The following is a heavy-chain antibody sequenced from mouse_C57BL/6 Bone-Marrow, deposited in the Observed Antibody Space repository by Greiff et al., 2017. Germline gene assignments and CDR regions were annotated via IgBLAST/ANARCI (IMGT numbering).Heavy chain of an antibody. V-gene: IGHV1-81*01. Sequence: PLQQSGAELARPGASVKLSCKASGYTFTSYGISWVKQRTGQGLEWIGEIYPRSGNTYYNEKFKGKATLTADKSSSTAYMELRSLTSEDSAVYFCARRLRRWYYFDYWGQGTTLTVSS. J-gene: IGHJ2*01. CDR2: IYPRSGNT. CDR3: ARRLRRWYYFDY. D-gene: IGHD1-2*01. CDR1: GYTFTSYG.